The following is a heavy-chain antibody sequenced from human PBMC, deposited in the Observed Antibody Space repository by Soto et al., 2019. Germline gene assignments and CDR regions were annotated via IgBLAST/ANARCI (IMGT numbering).Heavy chain of an antibody. CDR1: GGTFSNYA. CDR2: IIPIFGTV. D-gene: IGHD3-22*01. J-gene: IGHJ1*01. V-gene: IGHV1-69*12. CDR3: ATCGERDYYDHSGWR. Sequence: QVQLVQSGAEVKKPGSSVKVSCKASGGTFSNYALDWVRQAPGQGLEWMGGIIPIFGTVRHAQNFQGRVTITADESTATAYMELSSLRYEDTAMYYCATCGERDYYDHSGWRWGQGTLVTVSS.